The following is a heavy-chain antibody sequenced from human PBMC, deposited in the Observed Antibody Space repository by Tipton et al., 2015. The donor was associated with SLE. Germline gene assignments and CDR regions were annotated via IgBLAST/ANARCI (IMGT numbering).Heavy chain of an antibody. CDR2: IRFDGNNK. CDR3: AKDSDRTSIPFASDY. D-gene: IGHD1-7*01. V-gene: IGHV3-30*02. J-gene: IGHJ4*02. CDR1: GFSFSNFG. Sequence: SLRLSCAASGFSFSNFGMHWVRQAPGKGLEWLGFIRFDGNNKLYGDSVKGRITISRDNSKDTLYLEMHTLRVEDTAVYYCAKDSDRTSIPFASDYWGQGTLVSVSS.